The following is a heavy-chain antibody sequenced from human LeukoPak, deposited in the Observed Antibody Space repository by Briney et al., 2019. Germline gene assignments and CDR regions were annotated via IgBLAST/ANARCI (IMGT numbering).Heavy chain of an antibody. CDR3: AKDSGHSSTWYY. D-gene: IGHD6-13*01. CDR2: ISGSGTT. Sequence: GGSLRLSCAASGFSFSSYAMNWVRQALGKGLEWVSSISGSGTTYYADSVKGRFTISRDSARNTLYLQMNSLRAEDTAVYYCAKDSGHSSTWYYWGQGTLVTVSS. J-gene: IGHJ4*02. CDR1: GFSFSSYA. V-gene: IGHV3-23*01.